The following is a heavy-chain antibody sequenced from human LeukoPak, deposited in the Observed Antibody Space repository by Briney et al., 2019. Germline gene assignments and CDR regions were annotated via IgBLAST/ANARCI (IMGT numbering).Heavy chain of an antibody. CDR2: INHSGST. Sequence: SETLSLTCAVYGGSFSGYYWSWIRQPPGKGLEWIGEINHSGSTNYNPSLKSRVTISVDKSKNQFSLKLSSVTAADTAVYYCARGKRLGRYFDYWGQGTLVTVSS. CDR1: GGSFSGYY. J-gene: IGHJ4*02. CDR3: ARGKRLGRYFDY. D-gene: IGHD7-27*01. V-gene: IGHV4-34*01.